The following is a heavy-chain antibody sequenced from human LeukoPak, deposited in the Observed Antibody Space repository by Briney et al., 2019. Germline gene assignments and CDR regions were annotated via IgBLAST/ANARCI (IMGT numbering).Heavy chain of an antibody. CDR1: GGSISSYY. CDR3: ARNPLGYCSSTSCPEGYYFDY. Sequence: SETLSLTCTVSGGSISSYYWSWIRQPPGKGLEWIGYIYYSGSTNYNPSLKSRVTISVDTSKNQFSLKLSSVTAADTAVYYCARNPLGYCSSTSCPEGYYFDYWGQGTLVTVSS. D-gene: IGHD2-2*01. J-gene: IGHJ4*02. CDR2: IYYSGST. V-gene: IGHV4-59*01.